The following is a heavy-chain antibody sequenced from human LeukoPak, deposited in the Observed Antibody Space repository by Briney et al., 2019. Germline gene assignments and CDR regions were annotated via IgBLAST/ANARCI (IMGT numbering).Heavy chain of an antibody. CDR1: GYTFTSYA. CDR2: INAGNGST. J-gene: IGHJ4*02. CDR3: ARDGYCSGGSCYPPDY. Sequence: ASGKVSCKAAGYTFTSYAMHWVRQAPGQRLEWMGLINAGNGSTKYSQKFQGRGTITRDTSASTAYMDMSRLRSENTAVYYCARDGYCSGGSCYPPDYWGQGTLVTVSS. D-gene: IGHD2-15*01. V-gene: IGHV1-3*01.